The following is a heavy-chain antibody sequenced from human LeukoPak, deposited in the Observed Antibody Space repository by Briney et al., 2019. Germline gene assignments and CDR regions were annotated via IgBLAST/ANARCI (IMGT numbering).Heavy chain of an antibody. V-gene: IGHV1-18*01. CDR1: GYTFTSYG. Sequence: GASVKVSCKASGYTFTSYGISWVRQAPGQGLEWMGWISAYNGNTNYAQKLQGRVTMTTDTSTSTAYMELRSPRSDDTAVYYCARDVNYYDSSGYYAYYFDYWGQGTLVTVSS. CDR2: ISAYNGNT. CDR3: ARDVNYYDSSGYYAYYFDY. J-gene: IGHJ4*02. D-gene: IGHD3-22*01.